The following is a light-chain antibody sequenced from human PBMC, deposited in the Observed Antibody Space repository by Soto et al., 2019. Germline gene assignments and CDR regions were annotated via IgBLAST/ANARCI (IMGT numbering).Light chain of an antibody. CDR3: QQTYSTPFT. Sequence: DIQMTQSPSSLSASVGDRVTITCRASQSISNYLNWYQQKPGKAPKLLICAICAASSLQSGVPSRFSGSGSGTDFTLTISSLQPEDFATYYCQQTYSTPFTFGPGTTVNIK. CDR1: QSISNY. J-gene: IGKJ3*01. V-gene: IGKV1-39*01. CDR2: AAS.